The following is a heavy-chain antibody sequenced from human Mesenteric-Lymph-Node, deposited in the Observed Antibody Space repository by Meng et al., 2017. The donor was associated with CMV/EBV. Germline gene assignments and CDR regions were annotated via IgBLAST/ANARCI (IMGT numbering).Heavy chain of an antibody. CDR3: AKDYQYGTRGDFDY. V-gene: IGHV3-30*04. J-gene: IGHJ4*02. CDR1: GFTFSSFP. D-gene: IGHD3-10*01. CDR2: VSYDGSDK. Sequence: GGSLRLSCAASGFTFSSFPMHWVRQAPGKGLEWVSVVSYDGSDKYYVDSVKGRFTISRDDSKNTLYLQMNSLRAEDTAVYYCAKDYQYGTRGDFDYWGQGTLVTVSS.